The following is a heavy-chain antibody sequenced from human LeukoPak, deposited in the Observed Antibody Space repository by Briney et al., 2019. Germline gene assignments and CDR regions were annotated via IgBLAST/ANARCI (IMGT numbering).Heavy chain of an antibody. V-gene: IGHV3-9*01. CDR1: GFTFDDYA. CDR2: ISWNSGSI. J-gene: IGHJ4*02. Sequence: GRSLRLSFAASGFTFDDYARHWVRQSPGKGLEWVSGISWNSGSIGYADSLKGRFTISRDNAKNSLYLQMNSLRAEDTALYYCAKARGGYYDFDLWGQGTLVTVSS. CDR3: AKARGGYYDFDL. D-gene: IGHD3-3*01.